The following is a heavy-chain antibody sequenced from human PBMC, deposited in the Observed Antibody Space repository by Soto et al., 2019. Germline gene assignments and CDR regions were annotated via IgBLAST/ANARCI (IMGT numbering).Heavy chain of an antibody. J-gene: IGHJ4*02. CDR1: GGSISSYY. Sequence: PSETLSLTCTVSGGSISSYYWSWIRQPPGKGLEWIGYIYYSGSTNYNPSLKSRVTISVDTSKNQFSLKLSSVTAADTAVYYCARDYFTMGYFDYWGQGTLVTVSS. CDR2: IYYSGST. CDR3: ARDYFTMGYFDY. D-gene: IGHD2-2*01. V-gene: IGHV4-59*01.